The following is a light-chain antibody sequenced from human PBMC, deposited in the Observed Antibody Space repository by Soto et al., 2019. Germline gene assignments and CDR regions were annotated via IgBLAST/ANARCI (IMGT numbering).Light chain of an antibody. CDR2: GAS. Sequence: EIVMTQSPATLSVSPGERAILSCRASQSVSSNLAWYQQKPGQAPRLLMYGASTRANGIPARFSGSGSGTEFTLTISSLKSEDFAVYYCQQYNNWPRTFGQGTKVEIK. CDR3: QQYNNWPRT. V-gene: IGKV3-15*01. CDR1: QSVSSN. J-gene: IGKJ1*01.